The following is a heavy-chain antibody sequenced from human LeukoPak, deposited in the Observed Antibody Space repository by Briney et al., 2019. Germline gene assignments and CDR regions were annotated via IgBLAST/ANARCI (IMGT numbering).Heavy chain of an antibody. Sequence: VASVTVSCKASGGTFSSYAISWVRQAPGQGLEWMGGIIPIFGTANYAQKFQGRVTITADESTSTAYMELSSLRSEDTAVYYCARGGYDFVYYYYGMDVWGQGTTVTVSS. V-gene: IGHV1-69*13. CDR3: ARGGYDFVYYYYGMDV. J-gene: IGHJ6*02. CDR2: IIPIFGTA. D-gene: IGHD3-3*01. CDR1: GGTFSSYA.